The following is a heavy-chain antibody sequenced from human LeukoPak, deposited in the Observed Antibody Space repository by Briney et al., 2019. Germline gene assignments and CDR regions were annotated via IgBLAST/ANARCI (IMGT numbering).Heavy chain of an antibody. CDR2: IYYSGST. Sequence: SETLSLTCTVSGGSISSGGYYWSWIRQHPGKGLEWIGYIYYSGSTYYNPSLKSRVTISVDTSKYQFSLKLSSVTAADTAVYYCASLRRYGSGSYYQPSGYWFGPWGQGTLVTVSS. D-gene: IGHD3-10*01. J-gene: IGHJ5*02. CDR3: ASLRRYGSGSYYQPSGYWFGP. V-gene: IGHV4-31*03. CDR1: GGSISSGGYY.